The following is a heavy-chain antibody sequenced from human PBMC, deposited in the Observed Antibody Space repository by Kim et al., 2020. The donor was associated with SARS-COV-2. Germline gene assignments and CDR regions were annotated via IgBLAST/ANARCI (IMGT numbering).Heavy chain of an antibody. J-gene: IGHJ4*02. D-gene: IGHD2-15*01. V-gene: IGHV4-39*01. Sequence: CYNPSLKSRVTMSGDTSKNQFSLNLSSVTAADTAVYYCARLKVAGYYFDYWGQGTLVTVSS. CDR3: ARLKVAGYYFDY.